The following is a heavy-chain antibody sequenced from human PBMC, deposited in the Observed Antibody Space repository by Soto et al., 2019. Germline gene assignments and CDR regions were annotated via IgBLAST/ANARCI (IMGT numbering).Heavy chain of an antibody. J-gene: IGHJ4*02. CDR2: IIPSGRST. Sequence: ASVKVSCKASGYTFTNYYMHWVRQAPGQGLEWIGRIIPSGRSTHYAQKFQDRVTMTRDTSTSTVYMELNSLRSEDSAVYYCARGGPELATIGSFDYWGQGTLVTVSS. CDR3: ARGGPELATIGSFDY. V-gene: IGHV1-46*01. CDR1: GYTFTNYY. D-gene: IGHD5-12*01.